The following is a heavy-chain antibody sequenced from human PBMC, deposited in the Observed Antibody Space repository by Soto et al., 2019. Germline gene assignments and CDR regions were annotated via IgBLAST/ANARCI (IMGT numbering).Heavy chain of an antibody. V-gene: IGHV3-7*03. CDR1: GFTFSSYW. CDR2: IKQDGSEK. J-gene: IGHJ4*02. D-gene: IGHD2-21*01. CDR3: ARDQRDGEAX. Sequence: GGSLRLSFAASGFTFSSYWMSWVRQAPGKGLEWVSNIKQDGSEKYYVDSVKVRFTISRDNAKNSLYLQMNSLRAEDTAVYYCARDQRDGEAXWGQGTLVTVSX.